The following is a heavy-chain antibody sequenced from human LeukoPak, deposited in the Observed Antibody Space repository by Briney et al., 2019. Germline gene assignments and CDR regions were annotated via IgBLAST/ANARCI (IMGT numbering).Heavy chain of an antibody. CDR2: ISTYNGNT. CDR3: ARDDYGDYYNWFDP. V-gene: IGHV1-18*01. D-gene: IGHD4-17*01. J-gene: IGHJ5*02. CDR1: GYSFTSYG. Sequence: GASVKVSCKTSGYSFTSYGISWVRLAPGQGLEWIGWISTYNGNTNYAQKLQGRVTMTTDTSTSTAYMELSSLRSDDTAVYYCARDDYGDYYNWFDPWGQGTLVTVSS.